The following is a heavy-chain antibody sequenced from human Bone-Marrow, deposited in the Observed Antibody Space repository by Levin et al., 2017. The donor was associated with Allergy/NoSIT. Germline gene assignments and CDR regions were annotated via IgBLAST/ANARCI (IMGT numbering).Heavy chain of an antibody. CDR1: GFPFSSYA. D-gene: IGHD3-10*01. Sequence: TGGSLRLSCAASGFPFSSYAMIWVRQAPGKGLEWVSLISDSGGSTYYADSVKGRFTISRDNSKNTLYLQMNSLRADDTAVYYCAKEGSGSYYVTRRGGFFDDWGQGTLVTVSS. V-gene: IGHV3-23*01. CDR2: ISDSGGST. CDR3: AKEGSGSYYVTRRGGFFDD. J-gene: IGHJ4*02.